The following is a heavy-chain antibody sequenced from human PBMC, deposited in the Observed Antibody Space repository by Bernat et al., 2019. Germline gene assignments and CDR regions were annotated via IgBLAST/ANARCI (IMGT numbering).Heavy chain of an antibody. J-gene: IGHJ4*02. D-gene: IGHD3-10*01. Sequence: QVQLQESGPGLVKPSQTLSLTCTVSGGSISSGDYYWSWIRQPPGKGLEWIGYIYYSGSTYYNSSLESRVAISVDTSKNQFSLKLTSVTAADTAVYYCATGRGEIAVIDYWGQGTLVTVSS. V-gene: IGHV4-30-4*01. CDR2: IYYSGST. CDR1: GGSISSGDYY. CDR3: ATGRGEIAVIDY.